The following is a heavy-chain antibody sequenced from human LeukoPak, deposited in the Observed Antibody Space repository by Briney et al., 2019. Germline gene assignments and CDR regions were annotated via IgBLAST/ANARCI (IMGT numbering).Heavy chain of an antibody. V-gene: IGHV3-23*01. CDR1: GFTFSSYA. Sequence: GGSLRLSCAASGFTFSSYAMSWVRQAPGKGLEWVSAISGSGGSTYYADSVKGRFTISRDNSKNTLYLQMNSLRAEDTAVYYCANLFWPSSYSSSWSLFDYWGQGTLVTVSS. CDR3: ANLFWPSSYSSSWSLFDY. D-gene: IGHD6-13*01. CDR2: ISGSGGST. J-gene: IGHJ4*02.